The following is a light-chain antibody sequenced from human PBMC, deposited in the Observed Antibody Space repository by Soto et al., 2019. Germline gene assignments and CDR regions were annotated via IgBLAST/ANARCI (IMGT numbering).Light chain of an antibody. CDR2: DST. CDR3: QQRNVWPPIT. J-gene: IGKJ5*01. CDR1: QSIHTS. V-gene: IGKV3-11*01. Sequence: GLTNSPSTLALSPGERATLSCRASQSIHTSLAWYQQKSGKPPRLVIYDSTLRANGVPDRFGGSRSGTEFTLTINSLEPEDFAVYYCQQRNVWPPITFGHGTRLEIK.